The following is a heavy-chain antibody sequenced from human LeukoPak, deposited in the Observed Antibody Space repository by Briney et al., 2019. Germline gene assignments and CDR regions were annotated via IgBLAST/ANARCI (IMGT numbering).Heavy chain of an antibody. CDR3: ARVGYCISPNCFLGAFDI. CDR2: IIPIFGTA. CDR1: GGTFSTYA. J-gene: IGHJ3*02. D-gene: IGHD2-2*03. Sequence: ASVKVSCKASGGTFSTYAISWVRQAPGQGLEWMGGIIPIFGTAKCAQKLQGRVTITADESTSTAYMEVSSLRSEDTAVYFCARVGYCISPNCFLGAFDIWGQGTLVTVSS. V-gene: IGHV1-69*13.